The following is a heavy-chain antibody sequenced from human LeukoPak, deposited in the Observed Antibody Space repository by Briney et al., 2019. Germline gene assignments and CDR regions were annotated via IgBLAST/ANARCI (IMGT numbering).Heavy chain of an antibody. D-gene: IGHD3-22*01. J-gene: IGHJ4*02. CDR1: GFTFSSYV. Sequence: GGSLRLSCAASGFTFSSYVMVWVRQTPDKGLEWVSTISASGGTYYADSVKGRFIISRDNSKNTLYLQTNSLRAEDTAVYYCDTYYYEISGRRLFDYWGQGTLVTVSS. CDR3: DTYYYEISGRRLFDY. V-gene: IGHV3-23*01. CDR2: ISASGGT.